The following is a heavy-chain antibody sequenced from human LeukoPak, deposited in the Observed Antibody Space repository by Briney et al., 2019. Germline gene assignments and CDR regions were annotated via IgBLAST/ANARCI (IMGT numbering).Heavy chain of an antibody. J-gene: IGHJ5*02. Sequence: GGSLRLSCAASGFTFSSYAMSWVRQGPGKGLEWVSAISGSGGSTYYADSVKGRFTISRDNSKNTLYLQMNSLRAEDTAVYYCAKGGEQWLVFDWFDPWGQGTLVTVSS. CDR2: ISGSGGST. V-gene: IGHV3-23*01. D-gene: IGHD6-19*01. CDR1: GFTFSSYA. CDR3: AKGGEQWLVFDWFDP.